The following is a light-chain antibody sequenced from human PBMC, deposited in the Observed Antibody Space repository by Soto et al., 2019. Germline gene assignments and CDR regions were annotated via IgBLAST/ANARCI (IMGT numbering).Light chain of an antibody. V-gene: IGKV1-16*01. J-gene: IGKJ1*01. CDR2: DGS. CDR1: QDISNY. Sequence: DIHMTQSPSSLSASVGYRFTITCQASQDISNYLNWYQQKPGKAPKLLIYDGSTLQSGVPSRFSGSGSGTEFTLTISSLQPDDFETYYCQHYNSYSEAFGQGTKVDIK. CDR3: QHYNSYSEA.